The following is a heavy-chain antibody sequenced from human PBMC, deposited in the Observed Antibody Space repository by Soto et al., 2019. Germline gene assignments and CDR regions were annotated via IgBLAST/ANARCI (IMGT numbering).Heavy chain of an antibody. J-gene: IGHJ4*02. CDR1: GGTFSSYA. D-gene: IGHD3-22*01. CDR3: ASGPLSYYYDSSGYWSYLDY. Sequence: SVKVSCKASGGTFSSYAISWVRQAPGQGLEWMGGIIPIFGTANYAQKFQGRVTITADKSTSTAYMELSSLRSEDTAVYYCASGPLSYYYDSSGYWSYLDYWGQGTLVTVSS. V-gene: IGHV1-69*06. CDR2: IIPIFGTA.